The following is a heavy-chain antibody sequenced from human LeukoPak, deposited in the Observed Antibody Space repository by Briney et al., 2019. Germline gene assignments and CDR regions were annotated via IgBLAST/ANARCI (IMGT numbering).Heavy chain of an antibody. D-gene: IGHD1-26*01. CDR2: INHSGST. CDR3: ATTRRGSRFYDY. CDR1: GGSISGYY. Sequence: PSETLSLTCTVSGGSISGYYWSWIRQPPGKGLEWIGEINHSGSTNYNPSLKSRVTISVDTSKNQFSLKLSSVTAADTAVYYCATTRRGSRFYDYWGQGTLVTVSS. V-gene: IGHV4-34*01. J-gene: IGHJ4*02.